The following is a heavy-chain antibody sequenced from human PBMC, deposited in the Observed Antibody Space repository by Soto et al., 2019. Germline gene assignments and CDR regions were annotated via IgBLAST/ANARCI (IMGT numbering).Heavy chain of an antibody. J-gene: IGHJ1*01. D-gene: IGHD2-21*01. CDR2: ISHDGGNQ. V-gene: IGHV3-30*18. Sequence: GGSLRLSCSASGFTFSSYGLHWVRQAPGRGLEWVTFISHDGGNQYYADSVKGRFTISRDNSKNTVYLQMNSLRTEDTAFYYCAKHPLIRYSGAGPGTRACYGWGQGSPVTIAS. CDR3: AKHPLIRYSGAGPGTRACYG. CDR1: GFTFSSYG.